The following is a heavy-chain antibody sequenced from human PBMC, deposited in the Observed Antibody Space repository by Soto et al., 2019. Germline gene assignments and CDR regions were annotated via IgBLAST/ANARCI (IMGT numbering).Heavy chain of an antibody. J-gene: IGHJ4*02. CDR1: GGSINTFY. Sequence: PSETLSLTCTVSGGSINTFYWSWVRQPAGKGREWIGRIFSSGSTSFNPSLESRVAMSVDTSKNRFSLNLSSVTAADMAVYYCAREGSYSAYNFAHGIQLWSFDFWGQGALVTVSS. D-gene: IGHD5-12*01. CDR3: AREGSYSAYNFAHGIQLWSFDF. V-gene: IGHV4-4*07. CDR2: IFSSGST.